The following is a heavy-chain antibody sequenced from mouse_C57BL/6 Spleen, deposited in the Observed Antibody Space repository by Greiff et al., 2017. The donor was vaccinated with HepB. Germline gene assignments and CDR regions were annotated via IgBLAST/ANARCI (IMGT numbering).Heavy chain of an antibody. Sequence: EVKLQESGGGLVKPGGSLKLSCAASGFTFSSYTMSWVRQTPEKRLEWVATISGGGGNTYYPDSVKGRFTISRDNAKNTLYLQMSSLRSEDTALYYCARPGLWYPFDYWGQGTTLTVSS. CDR3: ARPGLWYPFDY. CDR2: ISGGGGNT. CDR1: GFTFSSYT. J-gene: IGHJ2*01. D-gene: IGHD2-1*01. V-gene: IGHV5-9*01.